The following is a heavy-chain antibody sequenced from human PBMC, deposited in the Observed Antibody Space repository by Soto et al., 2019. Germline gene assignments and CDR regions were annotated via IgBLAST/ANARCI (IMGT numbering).Heavy chain of an antibody. Sequence: TLSLTCTVSGGSISSGGYYWSWIRQHPGKGLEWIGYIYYSGSTYYNPSLKSRVTISVDTSKNQFSLKLSSVTAADTAVYYCARASHXWSGYRHYYYYGMDVWGQGTTVTVSS. V-gene: IGHV4-31*03. CDR3: ARASHXWSGYRHYYYYGMDV. CDR2: IYYSGST. CDR1: GGSISSGGYY. D-gene: IGHD3-3*02. J-gene: IGHJ6*02.